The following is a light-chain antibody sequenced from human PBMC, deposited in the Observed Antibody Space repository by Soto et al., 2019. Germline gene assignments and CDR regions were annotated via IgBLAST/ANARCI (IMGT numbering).Light chain of an antibody. V-gene: IGLV2-23*02. CDR3: CSSAGDRAFVV. J-gene: IGLJ2*01. CDR1: SSDIGTYDL. CDR2: EVS. Sequence: QSVLTQPASVSGSPGQSITISCTGSSSDIGTYDLVSWYQHHPGRAPQLLIYEVSKWPSGISDRFSASKSGNTASLTISGLQSEDEADYYCCSSAGDRAFVVFGGGTQLTVL.